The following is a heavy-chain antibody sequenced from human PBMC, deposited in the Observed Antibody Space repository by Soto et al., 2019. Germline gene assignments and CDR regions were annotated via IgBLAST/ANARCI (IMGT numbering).Heavy chain of an antibody. Sequence: QVQLVQSGAEVKKPGASVKVSCKASGYTFTRSGISWVRQAPGQGLEWMGWINVYNGNTNYAQKFQGRITMTTDTPTSTAYMELRSLRSDDTAVYYCARMGDVPYYSYGMDVWGQGTTVIVSS. J-gene: IGHJ6*02. V-gene: IGHV1-18*01. CDR2: INVYNGNT. CDR1: GYTFTRSG. CDR3: ARMGDVPYYSYGMDV. D-gene: IGHD3-16*01.